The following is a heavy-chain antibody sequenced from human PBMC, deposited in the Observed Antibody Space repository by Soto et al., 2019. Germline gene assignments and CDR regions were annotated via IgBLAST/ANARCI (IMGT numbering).Heavy chain of an antibody. Sequence: LPPQESGPRLVKPSETLSPTCTVSGGSLHSSSFLGWIRPPPGKGVEWIGSIYSIGSTYYNPSLKSRVTISVDTSKNQFSLKLSSVTAADTAVYYCRRSSRYSTDVWGQGTTVTVSS. V-gene: IGHV4-39*01. CDR2: IYSIGST. CDR1: GGSLHSSSF. D-gene: IGHD6-13*01. CDR3: RRSSRYSTDV. J-gene: IGHJ6*02.